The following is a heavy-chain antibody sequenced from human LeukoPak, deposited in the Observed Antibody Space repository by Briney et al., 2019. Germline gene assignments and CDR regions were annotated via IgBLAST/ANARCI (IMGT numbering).Heavy chain of an antibody. Sequence: GGSLRLSCAASGFTLSSYSMNWFRQVPGKGLEWVSYTSRSGSTIYYADSVKGRFTISRDSAKTSLYLQLNSLRAEDTAVYYCAIAGYYDGSGYYYPYYFDCWGQGTLVTVSS. V-gene: IGHV3-48*01. J-gene: IGHJ4*02. CDR1: GFTLSSYS. CDR2: TSRSGSTI. D-gene: IGHD3-22*01. CDR3: AIAGYYDGSGYYYPYYFDC.